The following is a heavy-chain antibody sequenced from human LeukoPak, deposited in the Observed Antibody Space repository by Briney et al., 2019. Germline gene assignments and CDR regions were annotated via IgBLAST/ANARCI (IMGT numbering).Heavy chain of an antibody. D-gene: IGHD1-26*01. CDR1: GGSISSYY. J-gene: IGHJ2*01. CDR2: IYYSGST. V-gene: IGHV4-59*01. CDR3: ARVSSYSWYFDL. Sequence: ASETLSLTCTVCGGSISSYYWSWIRQPPGKGLEWIGYIYYSGSTNYNPSLKSRVTISVDTSKNQFSLKLSSVTAADTAVYYCARVSSYSWYFDLWGRGTLVTVSS.